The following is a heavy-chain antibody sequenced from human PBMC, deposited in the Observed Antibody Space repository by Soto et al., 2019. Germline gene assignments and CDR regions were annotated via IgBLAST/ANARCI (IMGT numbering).Heavy chain of an antibody. CDR1: GGSFSGYY. J-gene: IGHJ4*02. D-gene: IGHD6-19*01. V-gene: IGHV4-34*01. CDR3: ARAVVPRQHTYSSGWNY. CDR2: INHSGST. Sequence: ASETLSLTCAVYGGSFSGYYWTWIRQPPGKGLEWIGEINHSGSTNYNPSLKSRVTISVDTSKNQFSLKLSSVAAADTAVYYCARAVVPRQHTYSSGWNYCGQGILVTVSS.